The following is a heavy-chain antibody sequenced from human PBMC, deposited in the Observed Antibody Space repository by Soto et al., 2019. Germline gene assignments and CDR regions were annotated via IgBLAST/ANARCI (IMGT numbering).Heavy chain of an antibody. CDR2: ISYDGSNK. CDR3: AKDVFPDVGAFDI. J-gene: IGHJ3*02. V-gene: IGHV3-30*18. CDR1: GFTFSSYG. Sequence: GGSLRLSCAASGFTFSSYGMHWVRQAPGKGLEWVAVISYDGSNKYYADSVKGRFTISRDNSKNTLYLQMNSLRAEDTAVYYCAKDVFPDVGAFDIWGQGTMVTVSS. D-gene: IGHD1-26*01.